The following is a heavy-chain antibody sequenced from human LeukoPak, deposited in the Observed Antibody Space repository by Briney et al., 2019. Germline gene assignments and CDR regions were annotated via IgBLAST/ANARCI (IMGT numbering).Heavy chain of an antibody. CDR2: VSAYNGNT. V-gene: IGHV1-18*01. D-gene: IGHD3-10*01. CDR1: VYTFTNYG. CDR3: ARVELRWSGELLFGKKNWFDP. Sequence: ASVKVSCKASVYTFTNYGIIWVRQAPGQGLEYMGWVSAYNGNTHYARRLQGRVTMSTDTATSTAYMELRSLRYDDTAVYYCARVELRWSGELLFGKKNWFDPWGQGTLVTVSS. J-gene: IGHJ5*02.